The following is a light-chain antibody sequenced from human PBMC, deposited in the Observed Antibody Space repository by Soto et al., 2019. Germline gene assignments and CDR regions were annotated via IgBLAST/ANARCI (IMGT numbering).Light chain of an antibody. CDR2: EVS. Sequence: QSVLTQPASVSGSPGQSITISCTGTSSDVGTYNYVSWYQHHPGKAPKLIIYEVSNRPSGVSNRFSGSKSGSTASLTISGPQAEDEADYHCTSYTRDTALVFGTGTRSPS. V-gene: IGLV2-14*01. CDR3: TSYTRDTALV. CDR1: SSDVGTYNY. J-gene: IGLJ1*01.